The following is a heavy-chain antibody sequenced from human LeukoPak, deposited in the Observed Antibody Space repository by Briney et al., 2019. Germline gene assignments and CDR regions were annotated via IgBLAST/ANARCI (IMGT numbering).Heavy chain of an antibody. CDR3: ARAPSLANAVDI. CDR2: ISSSSSYI. Sequence: PGGSLRLSCAASGFTFSSYWMSWVRQAPGKGLEWVSSISSSSSYIYYADSLKGRFTISRDNAKNSLYLQMNSLRAEDTAVYYCARAPSLANAVDIWGQGTMVTVSS. CDR1: GFTFSSYW. D-gene: IGHD2-21*01. V-gene: IGHV3-21*01. J-gene: IGHJ3*02.